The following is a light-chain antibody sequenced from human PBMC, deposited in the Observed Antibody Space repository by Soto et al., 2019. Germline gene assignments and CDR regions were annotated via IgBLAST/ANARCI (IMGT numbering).Light chain of an antibody. Sequence: QSALTQPPSASGSPGQSVTISCTGTSSDVGGYNSVSWYQHHPGKAPKLMIYEVSKRPSGVHDRFSGSKSGNTASLTVSGLQADDEADYYCSSYAGSSSFVVFGGGTKLTVL. CDR3: SSYAGSSSFVV. J-gene: IGLJ3*02. CDR1: SSDVGGYNS. CDR2: EVS. V-gene: IGLV2-8*01.